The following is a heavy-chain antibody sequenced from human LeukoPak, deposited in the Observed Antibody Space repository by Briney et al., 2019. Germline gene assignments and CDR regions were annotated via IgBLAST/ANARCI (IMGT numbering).Heavy chain of an antibody. CDR3: ARDSTTGTTGDWFDP. CDR1: GFTFSSYW. V-gene: IGHV3-7*01. CDR2: IKQDGSEK. Sequence: PGGSLRLSCAASGFTFSSYWMSWVRQAPGKGLEWVANIKQDGSEKYYVDSVKGRFTISRDNAKNSLYLQMNSLGAEDTAVYYCARDSTTGTTGDWFDPWGQGTLVTVSS. D-gene: IGHD1-1*01. J-gene: IGHJ5*02.